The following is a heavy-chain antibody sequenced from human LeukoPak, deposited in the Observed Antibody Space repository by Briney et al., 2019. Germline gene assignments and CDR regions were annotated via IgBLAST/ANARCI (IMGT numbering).Heavy chain of an antibody. Sequence: ASVKVSCKASGHTFSNYYLHWVRQAPGQGLEWMGLINPTAGNTYYAQRFQGGVTMTRNTSTSTVYMELSSLRSEDTAVYYCARIRDGYNDAYDIWGQGTMVTVPS. CDR1: GHTFSNYY. D-gene: IGHD5-24*01. V-gene: IGHV1-46*01. J-gene: IGHJ3*02. CDR2: INPTAGNT. CDR3: ARIRDGYNDAYDI.